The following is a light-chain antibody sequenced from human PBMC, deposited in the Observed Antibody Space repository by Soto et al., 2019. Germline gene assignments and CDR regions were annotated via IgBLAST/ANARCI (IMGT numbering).Light chain of an antibody. J-gene: IGKJ5*01. CDR2: DAS. CDR3: QQFNSYPIT. V-gene: IGKV1-13*02. CDR1: QGISSA. Sequence: AIPLTQSPSSLSASVGDRVTITCRASQGISSALAWYQQKPGKAPKLLIYDASSLESGVPSRFSGSGSGTDFTLTISSLQPEGFATYYCQQFNSYPITFGQGTRLEIK.